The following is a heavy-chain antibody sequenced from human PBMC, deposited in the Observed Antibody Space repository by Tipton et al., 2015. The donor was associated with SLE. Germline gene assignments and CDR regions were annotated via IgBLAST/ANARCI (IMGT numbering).Heavy chain of an antibody. Sequence: TLSLTCTVSGGSISGSSYYWGWIRQPPGKGLEWIGSIYYCGTTSYNASLESRVPISVDTSKNQFSLRLSSVTAADTAVYYCAKVTVFGVALLGCNWFDPWGQGTLVTVSS. CDR1: GGSISGSSYY. J-gene: IGHJ5*02. V-gene: IGHV4-39*02. CDR2: IYYCGTT. D-gene: IGHD3-3*01. CDR3: AKVTVFGVALLGCNWFDP.